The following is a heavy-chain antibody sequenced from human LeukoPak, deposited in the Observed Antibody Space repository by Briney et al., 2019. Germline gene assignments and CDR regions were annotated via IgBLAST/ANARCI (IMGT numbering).Heavy chain of an antibody. Sequence: GGSLRLSCAASGFTFSSYAMSWVRQAPGKGLEWVSAISGSGGSTYYADSVKGRFTISRDNSKNTLYLQMNSLRAEDRAVYYCAKDQWDIVVVPGGDWGQGTLVTVSS. J-gene: IGHJ4*02. CDR3: AKDQWDIVVVPGGD. V-gene: IGHV3-23*01. D-gene: IGHD2-2*01. CDR1: GFTFSSYA. CDR2: ISGSGGST.